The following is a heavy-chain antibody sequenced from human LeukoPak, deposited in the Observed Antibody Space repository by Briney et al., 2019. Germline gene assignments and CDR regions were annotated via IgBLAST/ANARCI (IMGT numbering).Heavy chain of an antibody. CDR1: GGSISSSSYY. J-gene: IGHJ5*02. Sequence: PSDTLSLTCTVSGGSISSSSYYWGWTRQPPGKGLEWIGSIYYSGSTYYNPSLKSRVTISVDTSKNQFSLKLSSVTAADTAVYYCARFAGTTNWFDPWGQGTLVTVSS. V-gene: IGHV4-39*01. D-gene: IGHD1-7*01. CDR3: ARFAGTTNWFDP. CDR2: IYYSGST.